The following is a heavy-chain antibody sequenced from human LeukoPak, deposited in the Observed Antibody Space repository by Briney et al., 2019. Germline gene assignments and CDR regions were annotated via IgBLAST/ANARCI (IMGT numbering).Heavy chain of an antibody. CDR2: ITHSGST. D-gene: IGHD3-10*01. CDR3: ASGSFKYDGYAPRY. V-gene: IGHV4-34*01. J-gene: IGHJ4*02. CDR1: GGSFNGYY. Sequence: PSETLSLTCAVYGGSFNGYYWNWLRQPPGQGLEWIGEITHSGSTNYNPSLKSRVTISVGTSKNQFSLKLSSVTAADTAVYYCASGSFKYDGYAPRYWGQGTLVTVSS.